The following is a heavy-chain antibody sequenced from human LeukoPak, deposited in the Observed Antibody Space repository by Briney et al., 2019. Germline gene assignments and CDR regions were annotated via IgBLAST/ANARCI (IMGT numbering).Heavy chain of an antibody. CDR2: ISGTGGST. CDR1: GFTFSSYG. Sequence: GGSLRLSCAASGFTFSSYGMTWVRQAPGKGLEWVSTISGTGGSTYYADSVRGRFTISRDNSKNTLYLQMNSLRAEDTAVYYCATRGAVTGTEDYWGQGTLVTVSS. V-gene: IGHV3-23*01. CDR3: ATRGAVTGTEDY. J-gene: IGHJ4*02. D-gene: IGHD6-19*01.